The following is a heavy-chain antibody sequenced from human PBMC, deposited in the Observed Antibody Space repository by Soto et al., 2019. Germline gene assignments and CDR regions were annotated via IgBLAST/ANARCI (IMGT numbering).Heavy chain of an antibody. J-gene: IGHJ6*03. Sequence: PSQTLSRTCVITGGSVASNTASWKWIRHSPSRGLEWLGRTYFRSKWYNDYAVPVKSPIILKPETSNTNLSLQLKSVTHAETAVYFCAKVDNLRPKTGYACEPWGNGITV. D-gene: IGHD5-12*01. CDR2: TYFRSKWYN. CDR3: AKVDNLRPKTGYACEP. CDR1: GGSVASNTAS. V-gene: IGHV6-1*01.